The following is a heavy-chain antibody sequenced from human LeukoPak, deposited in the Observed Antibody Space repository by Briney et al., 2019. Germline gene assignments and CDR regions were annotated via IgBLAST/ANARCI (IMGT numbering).Heavy chain of an antibody. CDR3: ARAGGSTVSHSDY. CDR1: GFTFSGYS. D-gene: IGHD4-17*01. Sequence: GGSLRLSCAASGFTFSGYSTNWIRQAPGKGLEWVSSISSSTSYIYYADSVKGRFTISKDNAKNSLYLQMNSLRAEDTAVYYCARAGGSTVSHSDYWGQGTLVTVSS. J-gene: IGHJ4*02. CDR2: ISSSTSYI. V-gene: IGHV3-21*01.